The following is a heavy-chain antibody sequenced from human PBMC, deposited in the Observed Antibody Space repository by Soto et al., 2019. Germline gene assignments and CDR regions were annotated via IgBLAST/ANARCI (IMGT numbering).Heavy chain of an antibody. V-gene: IGHV1-18*01. J-gene: IGHJ2*01. Sequence: GTSVKPRSEARRDRKTCYGSRWARHSNKQELEWMGWISAYNGHTNYAQKLQGRVTMTTDTSTSTAYMELRSLRSDDTAVYYCARKGTSIAADEDWYFDLWGRGTLVTVSS. CDR1: RDRKTCYG. CDR2: ISAYNGHT. D-gene: IGHD6-13*01. CDR3: ARKGTSIAADEDWYFDL.